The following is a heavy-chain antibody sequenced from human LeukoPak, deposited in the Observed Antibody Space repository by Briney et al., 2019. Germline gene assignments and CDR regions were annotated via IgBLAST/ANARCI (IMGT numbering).Heavy chain of an antibody. Sequence: ASVKVSCKASGGTFSSYAISWVRQAPGQGLEWMGGIIPIFGTANYAQKFQGRVTITADESTSTAYMELSSLRSEDTAVYYCARPTDSSSKDYYGMDVRGKGTTVTVSS. V-gene: IGHV1-69*01. D-gene: IGHD6-13*01. J-gene: IGHJ6*04. CDR1: GGTFSSYA. CDR2: IIPIFGTA. CDR3: ARPTDSSSKDYYGMDV.